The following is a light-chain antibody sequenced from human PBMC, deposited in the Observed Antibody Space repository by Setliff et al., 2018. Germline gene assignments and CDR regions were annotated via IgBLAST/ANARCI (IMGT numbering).Light chain of an antibody. CDR3: SSYTSSGTDV. V-gene: IGLV2-14*01. J-gene: IGLJ1*01. CDR2: EVS. Sequence: QSVLTQPASVSGSPGQSITISCTGTSSDIGGYNYVSWYQQHPGKAPKFMIYEVSNRPSGVSNRFSGSKSGNTASLTISWLQAEDEADYYCSSYTSSGTDVFGRGTKVTVL. CDR1: SSDIGGYNY.